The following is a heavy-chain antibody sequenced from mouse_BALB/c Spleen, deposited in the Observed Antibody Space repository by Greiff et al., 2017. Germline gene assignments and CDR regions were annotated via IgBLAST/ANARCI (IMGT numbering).Heavy chain of an antibody. V-gene: IGHV3-2*02. CDR2: ISYSGST. D-gene: IGHD2-4*01. J-gene: IGHJ3*01. Sequence: EVHLVESGPGLVKPSQSLSLTCTVTGYSITSDYAWNWIRQFPGNKLEWMGYISYSGSTSYNPSLKSRISITRDTSKNQFFLQLNSVTTEDTATYYCARSPGLSYDYDDGTRLPWFAYWGQGTLVTVSA. CDR1: GYSITSDYA. CDR3: ARSPGLSYDYDDGTRLPWFAY.